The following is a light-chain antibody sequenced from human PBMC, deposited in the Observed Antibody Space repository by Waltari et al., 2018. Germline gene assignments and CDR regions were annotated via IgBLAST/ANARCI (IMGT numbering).Light chain of an antibody. CDR3: QQSYTYSYT. J-gene: IGKJ2*01. CDR2: KAS. Sequence: DIQMTQSPSTLSASVGDRVTITCRASENVSKWLAWYQQKPGKAPKLLVYKASTLRSGVPSRFSGSGSGTEFSLTISSLQPDDFATYYCQQSYTYSYTFGQGTKLEIE. CDR1: ENVSKW. V-gene: IGKV1-5*03.